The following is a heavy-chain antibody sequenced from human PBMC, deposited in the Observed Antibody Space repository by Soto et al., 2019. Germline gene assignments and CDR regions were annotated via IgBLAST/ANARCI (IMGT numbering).Heavy chain of an antibody. J-gene: IGHJ4*02. D-gene: IGHD3-10*01. CDR1: GFTFTSSA. V-gene: IGHV1-58*01. CDR2: IVVGSGNT. Sequence: SVKVSCKASGFTFTSSAVQWVRQARGQRLEWIGWIVVGSGNTNYAQKFQERVTITRDMSTSTAYMELSSLRSEDTAVYYCAAVNSYYYGSGSYEYWGQGTLVTVSS. CDR3: AAVNSYYYGSGSYEY.